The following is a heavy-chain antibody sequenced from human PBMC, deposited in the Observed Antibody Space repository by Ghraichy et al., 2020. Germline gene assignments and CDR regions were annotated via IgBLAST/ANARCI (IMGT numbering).Heavy chain of an antibody. V-gene: IGHV3-48*03. CDR1: GFTFSSYE. D-gene: IGHD2-15*01. CDR2: ISISGDKI. Sequence: GGSLRLSCAASGFTFSSYEMNWVRQAPRRGLEWVSYISISGDKIFYADSVKGRFTISRDNAKNSLYLQMNSLRAEDTAVYYCARLLGGRSVGYYFDYWGQGILVTVSS. CDR3: ARLLGGRSVGYYFDY. J-gene: IGHJ4*02.